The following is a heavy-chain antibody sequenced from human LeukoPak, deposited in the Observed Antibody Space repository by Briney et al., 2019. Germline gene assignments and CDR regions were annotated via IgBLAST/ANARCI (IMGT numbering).Heavy chain of an antibody. CDR3: ARVQLLGNVDY. V-gene: IGHV3-30-3*01. CDR1: GFTFSSYA. D-gene: IGHD5-18*01. J-gene: IGHJ4*02. Sequence: GGSLRLSCAASGFTFSSYAMHWVRQAPGKGLEWVAVTSYDGSNKYYADSVKGRFTISRDNSKNTLYLQMNSLRAEDTAVYYCARVQLLGNVDYWGQGTLVTVSS. CDR2: TSYDGSNK.